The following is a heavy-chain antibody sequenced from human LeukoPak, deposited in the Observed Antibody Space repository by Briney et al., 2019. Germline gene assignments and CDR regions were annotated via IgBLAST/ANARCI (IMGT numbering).Heavy chain of an antibody. V-gene: IGHV1-2*04. Sequence: ASVKVSCKASGYTFTGYYMHWVRQAPGQGLEWMGWINPNSGGTNYAQKFQGWVTMTRDTSISTAYMELRSLRSDDTAVYYCARDKRGTYYYYYYGMDVWGQGTTVTVSS. CDR3: ARDKRGTYYYYYYGMDV. D-gene: IGHD1-1*01. CDR2: INPNSGGT. J-gene: IGHJ6*02. CDR1: GYTFTGYY.